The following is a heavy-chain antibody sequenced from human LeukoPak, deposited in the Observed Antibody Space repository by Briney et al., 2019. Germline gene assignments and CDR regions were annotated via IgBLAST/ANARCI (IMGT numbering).Heavy chain of an antibody. V-gene: IGHV4-39*01. CDR1: GGSISSSSYY. J-gene: IGHJ4*02. Sequence: SETLSLTCTVSGGSISSSSYYWGWIRQPPGTGLEWIGSIYYSGSTYYNPSLKSRVTISVDTSKNQFSLKLSSVTAADTAVYYCARRITMVRLYYFDYWGQGTLVTVSS. CDR2: IYYSGST. D-gene: IGHD3-10*01. CDR3: ARRITMVRLYYFDY.